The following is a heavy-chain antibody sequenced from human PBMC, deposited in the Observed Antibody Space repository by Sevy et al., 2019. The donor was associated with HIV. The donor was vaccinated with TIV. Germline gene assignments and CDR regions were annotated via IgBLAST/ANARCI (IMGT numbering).Heavy chain of an antibody. D-gene: IGHD1-1*01. V-gene: IGHV3-23*01. CDR2: ISGSGSST. CDR3: ATDPPTYPDYYFDY. J-gene: IGHJ4*02. CDR1: GFTFSSYA. Sequence: GGSLRLSCAASGFTFSSYAMSWVRQAPGKGLEWVSAISGSGSSTDYADSVKGRFTISRDNSKNTLYLQMNSLRAEDTAVYYYATDPPTYPDYYFDYWGQGTLVTVSS.